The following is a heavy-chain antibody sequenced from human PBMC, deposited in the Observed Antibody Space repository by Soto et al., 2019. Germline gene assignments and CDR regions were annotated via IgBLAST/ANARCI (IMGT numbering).Heavy chain of an antibody. CDR2: ISYDGSNK. D-gene: IGHD1-26*01. J-gene: IGHJ4*02. CDR1: GFTFSSYG. CDR3: AGSQWDY. V-gene: IGHV3-30*03. Sequence: QVQLVESGGGVVQPGRSLRLSCAASGFTFSSYGMHWVRQAPGKGLEWVAVISYDGSNKYYADSVKGRFTISRDNSKNTLYLQMNSLRAEDTAVYYCAGSQWDYWGQGTLVTVSS.